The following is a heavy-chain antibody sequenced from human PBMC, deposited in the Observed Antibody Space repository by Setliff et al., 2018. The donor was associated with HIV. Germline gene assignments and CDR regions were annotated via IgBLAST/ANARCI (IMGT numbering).Heavy chain of an antibody. CDR1: GGSFTSYT. J-gene: IGHJ1*01. V-gene: IGHV1-46*01. CDR2: INPSGGST. Sequence: ASVKVSCKASGGSFTSYTFSWVRQAPGQGLEWMGIINPSGGSTSYAQKFQGRVTMTRDTSISTAYMELSSLRSEDTAVYYCVRAYDQDFQHWGQGTVVTVSS. CDR3: VRAYDQDFQH. D-gene: IGHD3-22*01.